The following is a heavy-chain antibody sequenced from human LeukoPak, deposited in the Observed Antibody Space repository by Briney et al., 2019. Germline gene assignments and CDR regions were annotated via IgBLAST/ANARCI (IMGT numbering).Heavy chain of an antibody. V-gene: IGHV3-30*18. CDR1: GFTFSSYG. CDR3: AKDRSGYGAPSPFDY. J-gene: IGHJ4*02. Sequence: PGRSLRLSCAASGFTFSSYGMHWVRHAPGKGLEGVAVISNDGSNKYYADSVKGRFTISRDNSKNTLYLQMNSLRAEDTAVYYCAKDRSGYGAPSPFDYWGQGTLVTVSS. D-gene: IGHD5-12*01. CDR2: ISNDGSNK.